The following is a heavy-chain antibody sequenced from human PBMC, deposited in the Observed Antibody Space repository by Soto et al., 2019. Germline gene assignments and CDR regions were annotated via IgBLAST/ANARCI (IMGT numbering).Heavy chain of an antibody. CDR2: ISAYNGNT. CDR1: GYTFTSYG. J-gene: IGHJ6*02. CDR3: ARDPPLFGVVTNGPFYYYYGMDV. V-gene: IGHV1-18*01. Sequence: GASVKVSCKASGYTFTSYGISWVRQAPGQGLEWMGWISAYNGNTNYAQKLQGRVTMTTDTSTSTAYMELRSLRSDDTAVYYCARDPPLFGVVTNGPFYYYYGMDVWGQGTTVTVSS. D-gene: IGHD3-3*01.